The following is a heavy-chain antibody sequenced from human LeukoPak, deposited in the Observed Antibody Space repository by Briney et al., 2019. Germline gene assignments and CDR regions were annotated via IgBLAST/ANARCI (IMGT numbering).Heavy chain of an antibody. CDR1: GYTFTGYY. V-gene: IGHV1-2*02. D-gene: IGHD6-19*01. Sequence: GASVKVSCKASGYTFTGYYMHWVRQAPGQGLEWMGWINPNSGGTNYAQKFQGRVTMTRDTSISTAYMELSSLRSEDTAVYYCARSGYSSGWYGRAWADYWGQGTLVTVSS. CDR2: INPNSGGT. CDR3: ARSGYSSGWYGRAWADY. J-gene: IGHJ4*02.